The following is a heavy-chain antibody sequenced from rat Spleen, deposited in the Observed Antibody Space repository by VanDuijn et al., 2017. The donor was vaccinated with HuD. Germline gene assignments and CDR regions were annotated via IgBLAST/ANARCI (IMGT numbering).Heavy chain of an antibody. Sequence: EVQLVESGGGLVQPGRSLKLSCAASGFTFSDYNMAWVRQAPKKGLEWVATITYAGSTTYYRDTVKGRFTISRDNAKSTLYLQMDSLRSEDTATYYCARRIERDSYAQDYWGQGVMVTVSS. CDR3: ARRIERDSYAQDY. CDR2: ITYAGSTT. J-gene: IGHJ2*01. CDR1: GFTFSDYN. V-gene: IGHV5-7*01. D-gene: IGHD1-12*01.